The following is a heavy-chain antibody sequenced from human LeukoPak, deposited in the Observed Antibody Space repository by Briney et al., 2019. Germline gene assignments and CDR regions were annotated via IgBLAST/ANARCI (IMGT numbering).Heavy chain of an antibody. D-gene: IGHD3-10*01. CDR1: GDSISGGAYY. V-gene: IGHV4-31*03. J-gene: IGHJ5*02. Sequence: SETLSLTCSVSGDSISGGAYYWSWIRQHPGKGLEWIGYIYYSGSTYYNPSLESRVTISVDTSKNQSSLKLSSVTAADTAVYYCAREEITLVRRGPQGGWFDPWGQGTLVTVSS. CDR2: IYYSGST. CDR3: AREEITLVRRGPQGGWFDP.